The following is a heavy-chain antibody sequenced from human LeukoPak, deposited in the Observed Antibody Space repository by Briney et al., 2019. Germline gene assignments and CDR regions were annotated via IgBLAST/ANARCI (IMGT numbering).Heavy chain of an antibody. D-gene: IGHD3-22*01. J-gene: IGHJ4*02. CDR3: ARESHYYDSSGLDY. V-gene: IGHV3-21*01. Sequence: AGGSLRLSCAASGFTFSSYEMNWVRQAPGKGLEWVSSISSSSSYIYYADSVKGRFTISRDNAKNSLYLQMNSLRAEDTAVYYCARESHYYDSSGLDYWGQGTLVTVSS. CDR1: GFTFSSYE. CDR2: ISSSSSYI.